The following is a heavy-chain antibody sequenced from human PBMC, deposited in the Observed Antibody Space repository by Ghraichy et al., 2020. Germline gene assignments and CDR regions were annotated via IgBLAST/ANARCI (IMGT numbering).Heavy chain of an antibody. CDR1: GFTVSSNY. Sequence: LSLSCAASGFTVSSNYMSWVRQAPGKGLEWVSAIYSGGSTYYADSVKGRFTISRDTSKNTLYLQMNSLRAEDTAVYYCARDHYDILTGYYIDYWGQGTLVTVSS. CDR3: ARDHYDILTGYYIDY. D-gene: IGHD3-9*01. CDR2: IYSGGST. V-gene: IGHV3-53*01. J-gene: IGHJ4*02.